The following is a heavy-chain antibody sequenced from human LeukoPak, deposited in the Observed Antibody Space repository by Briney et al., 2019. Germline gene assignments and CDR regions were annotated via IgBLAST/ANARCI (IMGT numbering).Heavy chain of an antibody. CDR3: AREVDDSSGYYSP. J-gene: IGHJ5*02. D-gene: IGHD3-22*01. V-gene: IGHV1-69*05. CDR2: IIPIFGTA. CDR1: GGTFSSYA. Sequence: GASVKVSCKASGGTFSSYAISWVRQAPGQGLEWMGRIIPIFGTANYAQKFQGRVTITTDESTSTAYMELSSLRSEDTAVYCCAREVDDSSGYYSPWGQGTLVTVSS.